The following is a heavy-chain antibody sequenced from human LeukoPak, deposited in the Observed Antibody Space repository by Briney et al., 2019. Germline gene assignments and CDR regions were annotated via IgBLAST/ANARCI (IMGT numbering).Heavy chain of an antibody. Sequence: SQTLSLTCSVSGGSINNADYYWNWIRQRPGKGLEWIGDIYYSGSIKYNPSLKSRVTMSVDTSKNQFSLKLSSVTAADTAIYYCARENPSGYYNRPIDYWGQGTLVTVSS. J-gene: IGHJ4*02. D-gene: IGHD3-22*01. V-gene: IGHV4-61*08. CDR3: ARENPSGYYNRPIDY. CDR2: IYYSGSI. CDR1: GGSINNADYY.